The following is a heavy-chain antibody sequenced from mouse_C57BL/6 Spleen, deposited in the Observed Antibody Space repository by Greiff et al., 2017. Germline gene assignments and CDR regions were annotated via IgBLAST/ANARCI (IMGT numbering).Heavy chain of an antibody. CDR2: INPSNGGT. CDR3: AKGWEYDGDAMDY. J-gene: IGHJ4*01. V-gene: IGHV1-53*01. Sequence: QVHVKQSGTELVKPGASVKLSCKASGYTFTSYWMHWVKQRPGQGLEWIGNINPSNGGTNYNEKFKSKATLTVDKSSSTAYMQLSSLTSEDSAVYYCAKGWEYDGDAMDYWGQGTSVTVSS. D-gene: IGHD2-3*01. CDR1: GYTFTSYW.